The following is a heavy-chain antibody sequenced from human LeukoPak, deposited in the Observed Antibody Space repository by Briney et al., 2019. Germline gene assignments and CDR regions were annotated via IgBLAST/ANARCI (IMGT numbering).Heavy chain of an antibody. CDR1: GGSISSGGYY. CDR2: IYHSGST. Sequence: SETLSLTCTVSGGSISSGGYYWSWIRQPPGKGLEWIGYIYHSGSTYYNPPLKSRVTISVDRSKNQFSLKLSSVTAADTAVYYCARDRPLVSFDYWGQGTLVTVSS. J-gene: IGHJ4*02. CDR3: ARDRPLVSFDY. D-gene: IGHD6-6*01. V-gene: IGHV4-30-2*01.